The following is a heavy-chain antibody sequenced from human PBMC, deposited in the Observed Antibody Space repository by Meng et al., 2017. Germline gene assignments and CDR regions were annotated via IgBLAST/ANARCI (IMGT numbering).Heavy chain of an antibody. CDR2: ISYDGSNK. J-gene: IGHJ4*02. Sequence: QVQLLGFGGGVVKPGRSLGLSCAASGFTFSSYAMHWVRQAPGKGLEWVAVISYDGSNKYYADSVKGRFTISRDNSKNTLYLQMNSLRAEDTAVYYCARVPDAEWIQLWFAGADYWGQGTLVTVSS. CDR3: ARVPDAEWIQLWFAGADY. D-gene: IGHD5-18*01. V-gene: IGHV3-30*01. CDR1: GFTFSSYA.